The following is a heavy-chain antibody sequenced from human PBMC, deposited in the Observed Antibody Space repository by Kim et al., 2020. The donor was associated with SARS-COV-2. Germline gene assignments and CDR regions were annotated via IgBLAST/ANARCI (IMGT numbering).Heavy chain of an antibody. CDR3: ARGKFGGYSYGTDY. Sequence: GGSLRLSCAASGFTFSSYAMHWVRQAPGKGLEWVAFISYDGSNKYYADSVKGRFTISRDNSKNTLYLQMNSLRAEDTAVYYCARGKFGGYSYGTDYWGQGTLVTVSS. D-gene: IGHD5-18*01. CDR1: GFTFSSYA. V-gene: IGHV3-30-3*01. CDR2: ISYDGSNK. J-gene: IGHJ4*02.